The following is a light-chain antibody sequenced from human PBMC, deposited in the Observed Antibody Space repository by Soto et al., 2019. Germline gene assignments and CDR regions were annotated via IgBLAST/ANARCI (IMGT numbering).Light chain of an antibody. J-gene: IGKJ3*01. CDR3: MQALQTPPFT. CDR1: QSLLHSNGYNY. Sequence: DIVMTQSPLSLPVTPGEPASISCWSSQSLLHSNGYNYLDWYLQKPGQSPQLLIYLGSNRASGVPDRFSGSGSGTDFTLKISRVEAEDVGVYYCMQALQTPPFTFGPGTKVDIK. CDR2: LGS. V-gene: IGKV2-28*01.